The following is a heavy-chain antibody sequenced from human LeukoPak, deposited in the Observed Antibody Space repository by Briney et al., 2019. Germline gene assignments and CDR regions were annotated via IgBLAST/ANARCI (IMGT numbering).Heavy chain of an antibody. CDR3: ARYGDYEGSIDY. J-gene: IGHJ4*02. CDR1: GGSFSGYY. Sequence: SETLSLTCAVYGGSFSGYYWSWIRQPPGKGLEWIGEINHSGSTNYNPSLKSRVTISVDTSKNQFSLKLGSVTAADTAVYYCARYGDYEGSIDYWGQGTLVTVSS. D-gene: IGHD4-17*01. CDR2: INHSGST. V-gene: IGHV4-34*01.